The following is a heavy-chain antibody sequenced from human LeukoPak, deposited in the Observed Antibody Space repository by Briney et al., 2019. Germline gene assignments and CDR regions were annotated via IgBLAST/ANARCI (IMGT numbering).Heavy chain of an antibody. CDR3: ARSSPLRFLEWLSD. D-gene: IGHD3-3*01. J-gene: IGHJ4*02. CDR2: IYYSGST. CDR1: GGSISSSSYY. Sequence: SETLSLTCTVSGGSISSSSYYWGWIRQPPGKGLEWIGSIYYSGSTYYNPSLKSRVTISVDTSKNQFSLKLSSVTAADTAVYYCARSSPLRFLEWLSDWGQGTLVTVSS. V-gene: IGHV4-39*01.